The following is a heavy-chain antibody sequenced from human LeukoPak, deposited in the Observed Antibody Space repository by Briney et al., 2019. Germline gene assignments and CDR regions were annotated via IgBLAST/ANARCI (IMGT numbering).Heavy chain of an antibody. Sequence: SETLSLTCTVSGGSISSGSYYWSWIRQPAGKGLEWIGRIYTSGSTNYNPSLKSRVTISIDTSKKQFSLKLSSVTAADTAVYYCARGLYYYGSGSYYTKWGQGTLVTVSS. D-gene: IGHD3-10*01. CDR2: IYTSGST. J-gene: IGHJ4*02. CDR3: ARGLYYYGSGSYYTK. V-gene: IGHV4-61*02. CDR1: GGSISSGSYY.